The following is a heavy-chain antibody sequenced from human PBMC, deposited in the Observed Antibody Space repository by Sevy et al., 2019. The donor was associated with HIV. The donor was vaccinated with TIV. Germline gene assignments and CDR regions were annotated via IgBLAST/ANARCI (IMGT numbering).Heavy chain of an antibody. J-gene: IGHJ4*02. D-gene: IGHD3-9*01. V-gene: IGHV2-5*02. CDR1: GFSFSTSGVG. CDR2: IYWDGDT. CDR3: AHGRSNGITITEFDY. Sequence: SGATLVNPTQTLTLTCTFSGFSFSTSGVGVGWIRQPPGKAPEWLAMIYWDGDTRYSPSLMNRLTITKVTSKDEVVLRMANMVPVDTGTYYCAHGRSNGITITEFDYWGQGTLVTVSS.